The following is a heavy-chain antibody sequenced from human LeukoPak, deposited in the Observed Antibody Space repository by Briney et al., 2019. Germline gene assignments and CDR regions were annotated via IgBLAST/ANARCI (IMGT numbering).Heavy chain of an antibody. D-gene: IGHD6-19*01. CDR3: AREKYSSGWYGFDY. J-gene: IGHJ4*02. CDR2: IYTSGST. CDR1: GGSISSYY. Sequence: SETLSLTCTVSGGSISSYYWSWIRQPAGKGLEWVGRIYTSGSTNYNPSLKSRVTVPIDTSKSQFSLKLSSVTAADTAIYYCAREKYSSGWYGFDYWGQGTLVTVSS. V-gene: IGHV4-4*07.